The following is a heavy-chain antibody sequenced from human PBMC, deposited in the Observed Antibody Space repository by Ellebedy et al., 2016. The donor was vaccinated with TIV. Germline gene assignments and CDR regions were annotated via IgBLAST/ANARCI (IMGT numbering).Heavy chain of an antibody. D-gene: IGHD6-25*01. J-gene: IGHJ6*02. CDR1: GYTFTSYG. CDR2: ISAYNGNT. CDR3: ARAFKQGLLRSYYYNGMDV. Sequence: AASVKVSCKASGYTFTSYGISWVRQAPGQGLEWMGWISAYNGNTNYAQKLQGRVTMTTDTSTSTAYMELRSLRSDDTAVYYCARAFKQGLLRSYYYNGMDVWGQGTTVTVSS. V-gene: IGHV1-18*01.